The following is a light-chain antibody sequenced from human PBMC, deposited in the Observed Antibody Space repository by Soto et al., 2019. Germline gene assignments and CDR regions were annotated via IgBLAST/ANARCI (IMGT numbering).Light chain of an antibody. V-gene: IGKV3-20*01. J-gene: IGKJ2*02. CDR1: QRVFGNY. CDR3: QQYGSKPRT. CDR2: GAS. Sequence: EIVLTQSPGTLSLSPGEGATLSCRASQRVFGNYLAWYQKKPGQAPRLLIYGASARATDIPDRFSGSGSGRDFTLTISRLEPEDCAVYYWQQYGSKPRTFGQGTKVEIK.